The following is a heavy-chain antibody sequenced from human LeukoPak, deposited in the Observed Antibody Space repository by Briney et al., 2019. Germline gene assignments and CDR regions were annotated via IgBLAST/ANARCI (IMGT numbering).Heavy chain of an antibody. J-gene: IGHJ4*02. V-gene: IGHV3-23*01. Sequence: GGSLRLSCEASGFTFSSYWMSWVRQAPGKGLEWVSAISGSGDSTYYADSVKGRFAISRDNSKNTLYLQMSSLRAEDTAVYYCAKAPPSPPTLGPGDYWGQGTLVTVSS. D-gene: IGHD3-16*01. CDR3: AKAPPSPPTLGPGDY. CDR1: GFTFSSYW. CDR2: ISGSGDST.